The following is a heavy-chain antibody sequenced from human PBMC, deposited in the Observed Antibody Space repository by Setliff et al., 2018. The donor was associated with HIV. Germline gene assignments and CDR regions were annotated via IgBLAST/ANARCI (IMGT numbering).Heavy chain of an antibody. V-gene: IGHV4-4*07. CDR3: AASCGWQRGDY. CDR2: VYASGSN. CDR1: GGSISDYY. J-gene: IGHJ4*02. D-gene: IGHD6-25*01. Sequence: SQSLSLTCTVSGGSISDYYWCWIRQPAGKGLEWIGRVYASGSNTYNPSLKSRVTMSVDTSNNQFSLKLSYVTAAHTAVYYCAASCGWQRGDYWGPGILVTVSS.